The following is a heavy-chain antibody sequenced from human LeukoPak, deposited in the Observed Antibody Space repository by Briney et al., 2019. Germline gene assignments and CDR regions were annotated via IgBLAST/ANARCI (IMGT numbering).Heavy chain of an antibody. Sequence: GESLQISCQGFGFTFTDYWIGWVRQMPGKGLEWLGVIYSGDSDTRYSPSFQGQVTISVDDSSRTAYLQWSSLRASDTAMYYCARAAELARGTFDIWGLGTMVTVSS. D-gene: IGHD3-10*01. V-gene: IGHV5-51*01. CDR2: IYSGDSDT. CDR3: ARAAELARGTFDI. CDR1: GFTFTDYW. J-gene: IGHJ3*02.